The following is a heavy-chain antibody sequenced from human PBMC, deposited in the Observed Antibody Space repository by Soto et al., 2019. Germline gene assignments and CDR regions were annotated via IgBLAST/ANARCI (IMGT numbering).Heavy chain of an antibody. CDR2: IYWDDDE. J-gene: IGHJ4*02. V-gene: IGHV2-5*02. D-gene: IGHD5-12*01. CDR3: AHIPRGFIYHFAF. Sequence: QITLKESGPTLVRPTQTLTLTCSFSGFSLTPRGVGVGWIRQPPGKAMQWLALIYWDDDEGYSPSLKIRLTITQDTSKNQVVLTMTNMDPVDTATYYCAHIPRGFIYHFAFWGQGTLVTVSS. CDR1: GFSLTPRGVG.